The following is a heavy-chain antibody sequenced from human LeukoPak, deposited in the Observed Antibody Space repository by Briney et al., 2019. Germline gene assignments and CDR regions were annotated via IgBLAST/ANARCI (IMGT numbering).Heavy chain of an antibody. J-gene: IGHJ5*02. CDR1: GGSISSYY. Sequence: SETLSLTCTVSGGSISSYYWSWIRQPSGKGLEWIGYIYYSGSTNYNPSLKSRVTISVDTSKNQFPLKLSSVTAADTAVYYCAGRSPNWFDPWGQGTLVTVSS. V-gene: IGHV4-59*08. CDR3: AGRSPNWFDP. CDR2: IYYSGST.